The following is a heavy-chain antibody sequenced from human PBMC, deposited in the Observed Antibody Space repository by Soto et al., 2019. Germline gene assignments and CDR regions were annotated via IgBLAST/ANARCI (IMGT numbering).Heavy chain of an antibody. CDR1: GGSIRSYY. CDR2: IYTSGST. V-gene: IGHV4-4*07. CDR3: ARVGPHIVGAAFDI. Sequence: SXTQSLTCTVSGGSIRSYYWSWIRQPAGKGLEWIGRIYTSGSTNYNPSLKSRVTMSVDTSKNQFSLKLSSVTAADTAVYYCARVGPHIVGAAFDIWGQGTMVTVSS. J-gene: IGHJ3*02. D-gene: IGHD1-26*01.